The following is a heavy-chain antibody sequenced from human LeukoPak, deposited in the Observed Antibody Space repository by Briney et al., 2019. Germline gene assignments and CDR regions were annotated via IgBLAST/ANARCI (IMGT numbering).Heavy chain of an antibody. CDR2: IYYSGST. J-gene: IGHJ4*02. D-gene: IGHD1-26*01. CDR3: ARKGSGTYSPFDY. Sequence: SETLSLTCTVSGGSISSYYWSWIRQPPGKGLEWIGYIYYSGSTNYNPSLKSRVTISLDTSKNQFSLKLDSVTAADTAVYYCARKGSGTYSPFDYWGQGTLVTVSS. CDR1: GGSISSYY. V-gene: IGHV4-59*01.